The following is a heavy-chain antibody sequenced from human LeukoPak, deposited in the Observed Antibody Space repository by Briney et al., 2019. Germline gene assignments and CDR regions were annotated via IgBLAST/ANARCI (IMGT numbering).Heavy chain of an antibody. CDR2: IYYSGST. D-gene: IGHD5-12*01. CDR3: ARDSEYSGYAYDAFDI. Sequence: SETLSLTCTVSGGSVSSGSYYWSWIRQPPGKGLEWIGYIYYSGSTNYNPSLKSRVTIPVDTSKNQFSLKLSSVTAADTAVYYCARDSEYSGYAYDAFDIWGQGTMVTVSS. V-gene: IGHV4-61*01. J-gene: IGHJ3*02. CDR1: GGSVSSGSYY.